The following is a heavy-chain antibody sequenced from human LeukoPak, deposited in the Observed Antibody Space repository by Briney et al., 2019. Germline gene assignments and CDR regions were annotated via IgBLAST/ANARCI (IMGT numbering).Heavy chain of an antibody. CDR2: VYYSGNT. J-gene: IGHJ4*02. V-gene: IGHV4-59*01. CDR3: ARSAVPAAIRYFDY. D-gene: IGHD2-2*02. Sequence: SETLSLTCKVSGGSISSYYWSWIRQPPGKGLEGIGYVYYSGNTNYNPSLKSRATISVATSKNQLSLNLPSVTAADTAVYYCARSAVPAAIRYFDYWGQGTLVTVSS. CDR1: GGSISSYY.